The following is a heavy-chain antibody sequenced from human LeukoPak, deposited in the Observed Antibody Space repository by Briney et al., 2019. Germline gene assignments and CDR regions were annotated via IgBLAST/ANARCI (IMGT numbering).Heavy chain of an antibody. D-gene: IGHD3-16*01. CDR2: FDPEDGET. J-gene: IGHJ5*02. V-gene: IGHV1-24*01. CDR3: ATDFATRLEGDYVRAGFWFDP. CDR1: GYTLTELS. Sequence: ASVKVSRKVSGYTLTELSMHWVRQAPGKGLEWMGGFDPEDGETIYAQKFQGRVTMTEDTSTDTAYMELSSLGSEDTAVYYCATDFATRLEGDYVRAGFWFDPWGQGTLVTVSS.